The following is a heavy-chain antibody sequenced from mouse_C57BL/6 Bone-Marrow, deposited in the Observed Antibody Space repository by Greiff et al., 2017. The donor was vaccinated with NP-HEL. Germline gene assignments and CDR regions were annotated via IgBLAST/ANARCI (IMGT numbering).Heavy chain of an antibody. Sequence: QVQLKESGPELVKPGASVKISCKASGYAFSSSWMNWVKQRPGKGLEWIGRIYPGDGDTNYNGKFKGKATLTADKSSSTAYMQLSSLTSEDSAVYFCARSREAGTFDYWGQGTTLTVSS. CDR3: ARSREAGTFDY. V-gene: IGHV1-82*01. CDR2: IYPGDGDT. D-gene: IGHD4-1*01. CDR1: GYAFSSSW. J-gene: IGHJ2*01.